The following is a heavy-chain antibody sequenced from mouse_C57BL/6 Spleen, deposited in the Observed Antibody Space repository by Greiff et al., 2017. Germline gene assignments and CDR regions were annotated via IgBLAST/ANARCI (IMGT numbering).Heavy chain of an antibody. CDR3: ARWVYGSSYVGHYFED. V-gene: IGHV1-9*01. CDR1: GYTFTGYW. CDR2: ILPGSGST. D-gene: IGHD1-1*01. J-gene: IGHJ2*01. Sequence: QVQLQQSGAELMKPGASVKLSCKATGYTFTGYWIEWVKQRPGPGLEWIGEILPGSGSTNYNEKFKGKATFTAVTSSTTAYMQLSSLTTEDSAIYYCARWVYGSSYVGHYFEDRGQGTTLTVSS.